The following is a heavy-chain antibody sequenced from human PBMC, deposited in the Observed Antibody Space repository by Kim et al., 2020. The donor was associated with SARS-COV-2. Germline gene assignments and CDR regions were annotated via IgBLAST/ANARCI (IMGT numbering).Heavy chain of an antibody. CDR3: ARDIVLMVYATWFDP. V-gene: IGHV4-39*02. D-gene: IGHD2-8*01. CDR2: IYYSGST. Sequence: SETLSLTCTVSGGSISSSSYYWGWIRQPQGKGLEWSGSIYYSGSTYYNPSLKGRVTISVDTSKNQFSLKLSSVTAADTAVYYCARDIVLMVYATWFDPWGQGTLVTVSS. CDR1: GGSISSSSYY. J-gene: IGHJ5*02.